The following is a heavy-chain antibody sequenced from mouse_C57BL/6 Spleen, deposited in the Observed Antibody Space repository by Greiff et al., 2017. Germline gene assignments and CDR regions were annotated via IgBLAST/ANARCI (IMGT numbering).Heavy chain of an antibody. CDR1: GFTFSSYA. D-gene: IGHD2-4*01. J-gene: IGHJ3*01. V-gene: IGHV5-4*01. CDR2: ISDGGSYT. CDR3: ARAGYDYGGGFAY. Sequence: EVQLQESGGGLVKPGGSLKLSCAASGFTFSSYAMSWVRQTPEKRLEWVATISDGGSYTYYPDNVKGRFTISRDHAKNNLYLQMSHLKSEDTAMYYCARAGYDYGGGFAYWGQGTLVTVSA.